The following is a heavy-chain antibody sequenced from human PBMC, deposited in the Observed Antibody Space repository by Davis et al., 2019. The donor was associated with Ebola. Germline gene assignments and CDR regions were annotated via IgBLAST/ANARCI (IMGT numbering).Heavy chain of an antibody. CDR3: ARSRRGFGELFYHFDY. D-gene: IGHD3-10*01. V-gene: IGHV4-30-2*01. Sequence: PSETLSLTCAVSGGSISSGGYSWSWIRQPPGKGLEWIGYIYHSGSTYYNPSLKSRVTISVDRSKNQFSLKLSSVTAADTAVYYCARSRRGFGELFYHFDYWGQGTLVTVSS. CDR1: GGSISSGGYS. CDR2: IYHSGST. J-gene: IGHJ4*02.